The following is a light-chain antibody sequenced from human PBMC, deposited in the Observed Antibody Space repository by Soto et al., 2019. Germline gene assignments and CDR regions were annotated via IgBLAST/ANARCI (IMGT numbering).Light chain of an antibody. V-gene: IGKV1-39*01. Sequence: DIQMTQSPSSLSASVGDRVTITCRASQSISDYVNWYQQKPGKAPNLLIYAASSLQSGVPSRFSGSGSETEFTLTITSLQPEDFATYYCQQSYSAPRLTFGGGTKVEIK. CDR2: AAS. J-gene: IGKJ4*01. CDR3: QQSYSAPRLT. CDR1: QSISDY.